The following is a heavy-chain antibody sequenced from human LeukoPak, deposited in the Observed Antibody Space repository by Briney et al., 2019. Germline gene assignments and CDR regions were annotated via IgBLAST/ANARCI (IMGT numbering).Heavy chain of an antibody. CDR1: GFTVSSNY. V-gene: IGHV3-23*01. CDR3: AKDSAPLSSSWYAQPYFDY. CDR2: IRGSGGST. D-gene: IGHD6-13*01. J-gene: IGHJ4*02. Sequence: QSGGSLRLSCAASGFTVSSNYMSWVRQAPGKGLEWVSAIRGSGGSTYYADSVKGRFTISRDNSKNTLYLQMDSLRAEDTAVYYCAKDSAPLSSSWYAQPYFDYWGQGTLVTVSS.